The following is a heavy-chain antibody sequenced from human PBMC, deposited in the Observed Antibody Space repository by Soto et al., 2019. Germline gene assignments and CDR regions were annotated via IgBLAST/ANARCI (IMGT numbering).Heavy chain of an antibody. CDR2: IGTAGDT. J-gene: IGHJ6*02. D-gene: IGHD3-22*01. V-gene: IGHV3-13*01. CDR3: ARDLHKKDSSGYSAYYYYYGMDV. CDR1: GFTFSSYD. Sequence: LRLSCAASGFTFSSYDMHWVRQATGKGLEWVSAIGTAGDTYYPGSVKGRFTISRENAKNSLYLQMNSLRAGDTAVYYCARDLHKKDSSGYSAYYYYYGMDVWGQGTTVTVSS.